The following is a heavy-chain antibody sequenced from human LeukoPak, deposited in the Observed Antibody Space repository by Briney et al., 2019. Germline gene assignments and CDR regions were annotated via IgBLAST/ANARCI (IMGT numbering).Heavy chain of an antibody. CDR1: GFTFSSYY. Sequence: PGGSLRLSCAASGFTFSSYYVHWVRQAPGKGLVWVSRINPDGSTASYADSVKGRFTISRDNAKNTPYLQMNSLRAEDTAVYYCASLKPIPTWGQGTLVTVSS. V-gene: IGHV3-74*01. D-gene: IGHD1-14*01. CDR3: ASLKPIPT. CDR2: INPDGSTA. J-gene: IGHJ4*02.